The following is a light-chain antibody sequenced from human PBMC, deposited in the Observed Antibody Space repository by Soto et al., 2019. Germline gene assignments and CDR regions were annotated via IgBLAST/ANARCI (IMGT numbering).Light chain of an antibody. CDR1: SSDVGAYNY. Sequence: QSVLTQPASVSGSPGQSITISCTGTSSDVGAYNYVSWYQRHPGKAPSLMIYDVTNRPSGVSNRFSGSKSGNTASLTISGLQAEDEADYYCSSYTRTSTYVFGAGTKVTVL. CDR2: DVT. CDR3: SSYTRTSTYV. V-gene: IGLV2-14*01. J-gene: IGLJ1*01.